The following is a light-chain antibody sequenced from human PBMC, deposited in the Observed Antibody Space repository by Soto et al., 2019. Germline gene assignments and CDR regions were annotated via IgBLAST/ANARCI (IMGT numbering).Light chain of an antibody. J-gene: IGLJ2*01. CDR1: TSNIGSNY. CDR2: MNN. CDR3: AAWDDSLSGRV. V-gene: IGLV1-47*01. Sequence: QSVLTQPPSASGTPGQRVTISFSGSTSNIGSNYVYWYQQLPGTAPKLLIYMNNQRPSGVPDRFSGSKSGTSASLAISGLRSGDEADYYCAAWDDSLSGRVFGGGTKLTVL.